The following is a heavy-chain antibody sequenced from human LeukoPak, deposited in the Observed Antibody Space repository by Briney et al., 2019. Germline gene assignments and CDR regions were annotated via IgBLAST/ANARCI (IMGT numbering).Heavy chain of an antibody. J-gene: IGHJ6*02. V-gene: IGHV3-48*03. CDR3: ARDSRYNTHYYYGMDV. CDR1: GFTFSSYE. D-gene: IGHD3-3*01. CDR2: VSKSGDSI. Sequence: GGSLRLSCAASGFTFSSYEMNWVRQAPGKGLEWVSYVSKSGDSIYYADSVKGRFTNSRDNAKNSLYLQMNSLRAEDTAVYYCARDSRYNTHYYYGMDVWGQGTTVTVSS.